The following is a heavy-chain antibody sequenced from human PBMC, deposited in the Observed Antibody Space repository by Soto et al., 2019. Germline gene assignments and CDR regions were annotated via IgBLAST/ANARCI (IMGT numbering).Heavy chain of an antibody. Sequence: PGGSLRLSCAASGFTFSSYAMSWVRQAPGKGLEWVSYISSSSSIIYYADSVKGRFTISRDNAKNSLYLQMNSLRDEDTAVYYCATAAGQYYYYYGMDVWGQGTTVTVSS. CDR2: ISSSSSII. CDR1: GFTFSSYA. V-gene: IGHV3-48*02. D-gene: IGHD6-13*01. CDR3: ATAAGQYYYYYGMDV. J-gene: IGHJ6*02.